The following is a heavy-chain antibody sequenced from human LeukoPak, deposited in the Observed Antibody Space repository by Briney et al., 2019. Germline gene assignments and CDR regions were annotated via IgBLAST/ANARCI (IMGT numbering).Heavy chain of an antibody. Sequence: GGSLRLSCAASGFTFSIYGMSWVRPAPGKGLEWVSAISGSGGSTYYADSVKGRFTISRDNSKNTLYLQMNSLRAEDTAVYYCAKLLHYDSSGYCETGAFDIWGQGTMVTVSS. D-gene: IGHD3-22*01. V-gene: IGHV3-23*01. CDR1: GFTFSIYG. J-gene: IGHJ3*02. CDR2: ISGSGGST. CDR3: AKLLHYDSSGYCETGAFDI.